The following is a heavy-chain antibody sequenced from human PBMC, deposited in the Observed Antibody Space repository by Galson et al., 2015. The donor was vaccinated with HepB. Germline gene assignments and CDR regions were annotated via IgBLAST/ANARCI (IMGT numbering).Heavy chain of an antibody. CDR1: GGSISSGVYY. CDR2: ISSSGSP. J-gene: IGHJ1*01. Sequence: SETLSLTCSVSGGSISSGVYYWVWIRQPPGKGLEWIGTISSSGSPDNNPSLKSRITISVDTSKNQFALNLTSLTAADTAPYYCGSLSLGTTCYARKYFQHWGQGTLVTVSS. D-gene: IGHD2-2*01. V-gene: IGHV4-39*01. CDR3: GSLSLGTTCYARKYFQH.